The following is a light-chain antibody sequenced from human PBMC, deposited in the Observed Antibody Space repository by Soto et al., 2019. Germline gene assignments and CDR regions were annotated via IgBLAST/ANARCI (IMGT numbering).Light chain of an antibody. Sequence: QSALTQPPSASGSPGQSVTISCTGSSSDVGGYNYVSWYQQHPGKAPRLIIYEVNKRPSGVPDRFSASKSGNTASLTVSGLQAEDEAYYHCSSYVGSNTVVFGGGTKLTVL. CDR1: SSDVGGYNY. V-gene: IGLV2-8*01. CDR3: SSYVGSNTVV. CDR2: EVN. J-gene: IGLJ2*01.